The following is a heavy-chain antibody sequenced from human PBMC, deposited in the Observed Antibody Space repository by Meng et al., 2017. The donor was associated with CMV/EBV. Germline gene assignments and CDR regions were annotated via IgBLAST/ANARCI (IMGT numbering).Heavy chain of an antibody. Sequence: VQLQESGPGLVKPLQTLSLTCTVSGGSISSGDYYWSWIRQSPGKGLEWIGYIYYSGSTYYNPSLKSRVTISVDTSKNQFSLKLSSVTAADTAVYYCARVTSRVAGAFDYWGQGTLVTVSS. V-gene: IGHV4-30-4*08. J-gene: IGHJ4*02. CDR3: ARVTSRVAGAFDY. D-gene: IGHD1-14*01. CDR1: GGSISSGDYY. CDR2: IYYSGST.